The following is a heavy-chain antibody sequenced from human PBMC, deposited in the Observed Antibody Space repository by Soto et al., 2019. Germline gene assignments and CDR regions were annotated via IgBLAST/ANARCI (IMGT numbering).Heavy chain of an antibody. CDR2: ISGSGAST. V-gene: IGHV3-23*01. D-gene: IGHD3-3*01. J-gene: IGHJ4*02. Sequence: VLLLESGGGLVQPGGSLRLSCAASGFTFSSYAMSWVRQAPGKGLEWVSAISGSGASTYYADSVKGRFTISRDNSKDPLYLEMHRLRADGPATYFLAKGFWASHGFEALDSWGQGTLVTVSS. CDR1: GFTFSSYA. CDR3: AKGFWASHGFEALDS.